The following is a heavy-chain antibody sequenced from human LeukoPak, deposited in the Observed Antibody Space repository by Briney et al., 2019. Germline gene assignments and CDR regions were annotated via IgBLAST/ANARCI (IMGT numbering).Heavy chain of an antibody. V-gene: IGHV3-48*01. CDR1: GFTFSSYS. D-gene: IGHD3-3*01. J-gene: IGHJ3*02. CDR2: ISSSSSTI. Sequence: RPGGSLRLSCAASGFTFSSYSMNWVRQAPGKGLEWVSYISSSSSTIYYADSVKGRLTISRDNAKNSLYLQMNSLRAEDTAVYYCARGITYDFWSGPDAFDIWGQGTMVTVSS. CDR3: ARGITYDFWSGPDAFDI.